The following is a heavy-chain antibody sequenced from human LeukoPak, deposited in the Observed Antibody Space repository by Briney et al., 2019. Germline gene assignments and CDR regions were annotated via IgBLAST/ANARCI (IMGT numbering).Heavy chain of an antibody. CDR2: IKQDGSEK. V-gene: IGHV3-7*01. CDR3: ARVYWGIGY. D-gene: IGHD3-16*01. J-gene: IGHJ4*02. Sequence: PGGSLRLSCSASGFTFSSYAMSWVRQAPGKGLEWVANIKQDGSEKYYVDSVKGRFTISRDNAKNSLNLQMNSLRAEDTAVYYCARVYWGIGYWGQGTLVTVSS. CDR1: GFTFSSYA.